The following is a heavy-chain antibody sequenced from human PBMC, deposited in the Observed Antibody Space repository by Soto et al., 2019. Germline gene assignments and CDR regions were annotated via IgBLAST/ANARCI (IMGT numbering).Heavy chain of an antibody. J-gene: IGHJ6*02. D-gene: IGHD2-15*01. CDR1: GGTFSSYA. CDR2: IIPIFGTA. CDR3: ARDRAGSPYYYYGMDV. V-gene: IGHV1-69*01. Sequence: QVQLVQSGAEVKKPGSSVKVSCKASGGTFSSYAISWVRQAPGQGLEWMGGIIPIFGTANYAQKFQGRVTITADESTSTAYMELSSLRSEDTAVYYCARDRAGSPYYYYGMDVWGQGTTVTDSS.